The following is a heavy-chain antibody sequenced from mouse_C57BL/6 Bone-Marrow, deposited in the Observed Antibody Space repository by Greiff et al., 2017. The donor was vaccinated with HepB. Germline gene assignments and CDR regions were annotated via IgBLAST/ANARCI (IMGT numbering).Heavy chain of an antibody. V-gene: IGHV1-7*01. D-gene: IGHD1-1*01. CDR2: INPSSGYT. Sequence: QVQLKESGAELAKPGASVKLSCKASGYTFPSYWMHWVKQRPGQGLEWIGYINPSSGYTKYNQKFKDKATVTADKSSSTAYMQLSSLTYEDSAVYYCASRTTVVAKGFAYWGQGTLVTVSA. J-gene: IGHJ3*01. CDR3: ASRTTVVAKGFAY. CDR1: GYTFPSYW.